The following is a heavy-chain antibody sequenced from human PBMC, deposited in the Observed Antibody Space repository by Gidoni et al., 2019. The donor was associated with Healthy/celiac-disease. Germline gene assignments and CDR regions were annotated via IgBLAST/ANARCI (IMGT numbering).Heavy chain of an antibody. CDR1: GFTFSSHG. V-gene: IGHV3-30*18. J-gene: IGHJ4*02. CDR2: ISYDGSNK. CDR3: AKVDGVGVRGVLNYFDY. D-gene: IGHD3-10*01. Sequence: QVQLVESGGGVVQPGRSLRLACAASGFTFSSHGMHWVRQAPGKGLEWVAVISYDGSNKYYADSVKGRFTISRDNSKNTLYLQMNSLRAEDTAVYYCAKVDGVGVRGVLNYFDYWGQGTLVTVSS.